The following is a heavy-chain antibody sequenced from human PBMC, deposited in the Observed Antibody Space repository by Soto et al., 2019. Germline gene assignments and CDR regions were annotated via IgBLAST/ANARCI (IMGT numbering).Heavy chain of an antibody. CDR3: ARQIAVAGKGYYGMDV. CDR2: IDPSDSYT. D-gene: IGHD6-19*01. CDR1: GYSFTSYW. Sequence: GESLKISCKGSGYSFTSYWISWVGQMPGKGLEWMGRIDPSDSYTNYSPSFQGHVTISADKSISTAYLQWSSLKASDTAMYYCARQIAVAGKGYYGMDVWGQGTTVTVSS. V-gene: IGHV5-10-1*01. J-gene: IGHJ6*02.